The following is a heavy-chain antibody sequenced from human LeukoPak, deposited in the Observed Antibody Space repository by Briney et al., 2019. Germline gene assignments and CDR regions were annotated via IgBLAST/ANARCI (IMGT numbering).Heavy chain of an antibody. D-gene: IGHD3-3*01. CDR1: GGSISSHY. CDR2: IYYSGST. Sequence: SETLSLTCTVSGGSISSHYWSWIRQPPGKGLEWIGYIYYSGSTNYNPSLKSRVTISVDTSKNQFSLKLSSVTAVDTAVYYCARDGYYDFRTGWFDPWGQETLVTVSS. J-gene: IGHJ5*02. V-gene: IGHV4-59*11. CDR3: ARDGYYDFRTGWFDP.